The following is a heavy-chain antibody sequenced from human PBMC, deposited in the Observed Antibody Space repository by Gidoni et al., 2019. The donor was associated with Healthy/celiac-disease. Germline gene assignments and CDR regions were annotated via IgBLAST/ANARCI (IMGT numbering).Heavy chain of an antibody. CDR3: ARDLRRYGGATESDY. Sequence: EVQLVESGGGLVQPGGSLRLSCAAAGFTFSSYSMNWVRQATGKGLGWVSYISSSSSTIYYADSVKGRFTISRDNAKNSLYLQMNSLRDEDTAVYYCARDLRRYGGATESDYWGQGTLVTVSS. D-gene: IGHD1-26*01. CDR2: ISSSSSTI. J-gene: IGHJ4*02. V-gene: IGHV3-48*02. CDR1: GFTFSSYS.